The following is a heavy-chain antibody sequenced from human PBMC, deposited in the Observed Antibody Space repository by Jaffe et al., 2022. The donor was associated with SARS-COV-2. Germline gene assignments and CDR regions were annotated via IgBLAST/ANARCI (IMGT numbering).Heavy chain of an antibody. CDR3: GRLGVGNSVDF. D-gene: IGHD2-15*01. Sequence: EVQLVQSGAEVTKPGESLKISCMGSGYNFATNWIGWVRQMPGKGLEWMGIIYPGDSDTRYSPPFQGQVTISADKSISTVYLQWSSLQASDSAMYYCGRLGVGNSVDFWGQGTPVTVSS. CDR1: GYNFATNW. J-gene: IGHJ4*02. CDR2: IYPGDSDT. V-gene: IGHV5-51*01.